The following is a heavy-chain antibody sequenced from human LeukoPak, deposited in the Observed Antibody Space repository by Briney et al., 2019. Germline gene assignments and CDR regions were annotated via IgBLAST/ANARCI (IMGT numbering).Heavy chain of an antibody. CDR1: GFTFSSYA. CDR3: AKVDRGDYSSSPVPYYNYYMNV. CDR2: ISSSSSLI. Sequence: GGSLRLSCAASGFTFSSYAMNWVRQAPGRGLEWVSCISSSSSLIFYSDSVRGRFTISRDNAKNLLYLHMNSLRVEDTAVYYCAKVDRGDYSSSPVPYYNYYMNVWGKGTTVTVSS. J-gene: IGHJ6*03. D-gene: IGHD6-13*01. V-gene: IGHV3-21*01.